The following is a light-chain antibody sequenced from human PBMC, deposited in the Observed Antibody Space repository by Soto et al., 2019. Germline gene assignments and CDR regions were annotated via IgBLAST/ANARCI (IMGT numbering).Light chain of an antibody. CDR3: QQYNNWPQT. V-gene: IGKV3-15*01. J-gene: IGKJ1*01. Sequence: EIVMTQSPATLSVSPGERATLYCRASQSVSSNLAWYQQKPGQAPRLLIYGASTRATGIPARFSGSGSGTEFTLTISSLQSEDFAVYYCQQYNNWPQTFGQGTKVDIK. CDR2: GAS. CDR1: QSVSSN.